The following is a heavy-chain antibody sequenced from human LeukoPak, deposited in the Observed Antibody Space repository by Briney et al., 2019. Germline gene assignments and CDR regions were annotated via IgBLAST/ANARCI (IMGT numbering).Heavy chain of an antibody. J-gene: IGHJ6*02. V-gene: IGHV1-18*01. Sequence: ASVKDSCKASGYSFNNYGISWVRQAPGQGLEWMGWISGYNGDTKFAQKFQGRVTITTDKSTTTASMELRSLRSDDTAVYFCAREYYYDTSGYYSAYYNYGMDVWGQGTTVTVSS. CDR2: ISGYNGDT. CDR3: AREYYYDTSGYYSAYYNYGMDV. D-gene: IGHD3-22*01. CDR1: GYSFNNYG.